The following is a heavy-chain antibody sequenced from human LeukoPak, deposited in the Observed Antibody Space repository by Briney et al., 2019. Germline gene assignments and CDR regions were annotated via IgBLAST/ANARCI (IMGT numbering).Heavy chain of an antibody. J-gene: IGHJ6*03. CDR3: ARGAGMSPAATAYYYYMDV. Sequence: SETLSLTCAVYGGSFSGYYWSWIRQPPGKGLKWIGEINHSGSTNYNPSLKSRVTISVDTSKNQFSLKLSSVTAADTAVYYCARGAGMSPAATAYYYYMDVWGKGTTVTVSS. CDR1: GGSFSGYY. CDR2: INHSGST. D-gene: IGHD2-2*01. V-gene: IGHV4-34*01.